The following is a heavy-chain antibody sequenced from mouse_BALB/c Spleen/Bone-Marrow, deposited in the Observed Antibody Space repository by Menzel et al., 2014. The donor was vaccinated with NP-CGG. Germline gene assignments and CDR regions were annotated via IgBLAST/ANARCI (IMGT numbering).Heavy chain of an antibody. V-gene: IGHV1S41*01. CDR3: ARSYYGRAMDY. D-gene: IGHD1-1*01. CDR1: GYTFTRYW. J-gene: IGHJ4*01. Sequence: DLVKPGASVKLSCKASGYTFTRYWINWIKRRPGQGLEWIGRIAPGSGSTYYDEMFKGKATLTVDTSSSTAYIQLSSLSSEDSAVYFCARSYYGRAMDYWGQGTSVTVSS. CDR2: IAPGSGST.